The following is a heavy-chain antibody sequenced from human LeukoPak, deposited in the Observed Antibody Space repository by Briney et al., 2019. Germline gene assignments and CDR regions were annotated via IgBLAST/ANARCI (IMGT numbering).Heavy chain of an antibody. CDR2: ISTSGSTI. J-gene: IGHJ3*02. CDR3: AREGVGASGDAFDI. Sequence: PGGSLRLSCAASGFTFSSYAMSWVRQAPGKGLEWVSYISTSGSTIYYADSVKGRFTISRDNAKNSLYLQMNSLRAEDTALYYCAREGVGASGDAFDIWGQGTMVTVSS. D-gene: IGHD1-26*01. V-gene: IGHV3-48*03. CDR1: GFTFSSYA.